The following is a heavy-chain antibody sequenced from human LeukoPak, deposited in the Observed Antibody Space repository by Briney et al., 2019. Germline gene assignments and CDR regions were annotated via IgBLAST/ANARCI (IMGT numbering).Heavy chain of an antibody. CDR2: ISYDGSNK. V-gene: IGHV3-30-3*01. CDR1: GFTFSSYA. CDR3: ASGIRAVASKGATNY. D-gene: IGHD1-26*01. J-gene: IGHJ4*02. Sequence: GRSLRLSWAASGFTFSSYAMHWVRQAPGKGLEWVAVISYDGSNKYYADSVKGRFTISRDNSKNTLYLQMNSLRAEDTAVYYCASGIRAVASKGATNYWGQGTLVTVSS.